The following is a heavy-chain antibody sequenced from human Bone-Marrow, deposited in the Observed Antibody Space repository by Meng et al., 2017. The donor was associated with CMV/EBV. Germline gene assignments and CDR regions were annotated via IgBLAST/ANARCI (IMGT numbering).Heavy chain of an antibody. Sequence: GESLKISCAASGFTVSSNYMSWVRQAPGKGLVWVSRINSDGSSTSYADSVKGRFTISRDNAKNTLYLQMNSLRAEDTAVYYCARDSYYYGSGEGYYYYYGMDVWGQGTTVTVSS. CDR1: GFTVSSNY. V-gene: IGHV3-74*01. CDR2: INSDGSST. J-gene: IGHJ6*02. CDR3: ARDSYYYGSGEGYYYYYGMDV. D-gene: IGHD3-10*01.